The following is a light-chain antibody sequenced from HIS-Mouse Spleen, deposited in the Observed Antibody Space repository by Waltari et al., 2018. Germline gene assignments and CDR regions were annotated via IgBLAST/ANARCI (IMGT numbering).Light chain of an antibody. CDR3: NSRDSSGNHVV. CDR1: SLRSYY. CDR2: GKN. Sequence: SSELTQDPAVSVALGQTVRITCQGDSLRSYYASWYQQKPGQAPVLVNYGKNNRPSGIPDRLSGSSSGNTASLTITGAQAEDEADYYCNSRDSSGNHVVFGGGTKLTVL. V-gene: IGLV3-19*01. J-gene: IGLJ2*01.